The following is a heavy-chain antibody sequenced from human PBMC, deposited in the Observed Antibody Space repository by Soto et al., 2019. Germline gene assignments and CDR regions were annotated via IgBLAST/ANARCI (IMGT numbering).Heavy chain of an antibody. J-gene: IGHJ6*02. CDR1: GYTFTSYA. Sequence: ASVKVSCKASGYTFTSYAMHWVRQAPGQRREWMGWVNAGNGNTKYSQKFQGRDTITRDTSASTAYIELSSLRSEDTAVYYCARDQVDGYYALNYYYYGMDVWGQGTTVTVSS. D-gene: IGHD3-22*01. CDR3: ARDQVDGYYALNYYYYGMDV. CDR2: VNAGNGNT. V-gene: IGHV1-3*01.